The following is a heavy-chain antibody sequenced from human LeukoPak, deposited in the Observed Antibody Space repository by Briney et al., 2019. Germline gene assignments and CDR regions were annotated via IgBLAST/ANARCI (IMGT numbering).Heavy chain of an antibody. CDR2: IIPIFGTA. D-gene: IGHD5-24*01. V-gene: IGHV1-69*05. CDR1: GFTFTGYF. J-gene: IGHJ6*03. Sequence: GASVKVSCTTSGFTFTGYFSHWLRQAPGQGPEWMGGIIPIFGTANYAQKFQGRVTITTDESTSTAYMELSSLRSEDTAVYYCARSRVEMATHYYYYYYMDVWGKGTTVTVSS. CDR3: ARSRVEMATHYYYYYYMDV.